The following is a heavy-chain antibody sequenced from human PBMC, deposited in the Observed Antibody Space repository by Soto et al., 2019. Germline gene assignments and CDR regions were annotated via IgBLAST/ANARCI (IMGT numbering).Heavy chain of an antibody. Sequence: GGSLRLSCAASGFTVSRNYMSWVRQAPGKGLEWVSVIYSGGSTYYADSVKGRFTISRDNSKNTLYLQMNSLRAEDTAVYYCARDKTAAAGHVDWFDPWGQGTLVTVSS. V-gene: IGHV3-66*01. CDR1: GFTVSRNY. CDR2: IYSGGST. D-gene: IGHD6-13*01. CDR3: ARDKTAAAGHVDWFDP. J-gene: IGHJ5*02.